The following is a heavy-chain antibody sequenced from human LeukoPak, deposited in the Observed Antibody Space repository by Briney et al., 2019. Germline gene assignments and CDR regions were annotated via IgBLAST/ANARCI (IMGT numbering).Heavy chain of an antibody. D-gene: IGHD3-16*01. CDR2: ISSYSSTI. CDR1: GFTFANNA. V-gene: IGHV3-48*01. J-gene: IGHJ3*02. CDR3: ARDDNGGYAFDI. Sequence: WGSLRLSCAASGFTFANNAMSWVRPAQGKGLEWVSYISSYSSTIYYADSVKGRFTISRDNAKNSLYLQMNRLRAEDTAVYYCARDDNGGYAFDIWGQGTMVTVSS.